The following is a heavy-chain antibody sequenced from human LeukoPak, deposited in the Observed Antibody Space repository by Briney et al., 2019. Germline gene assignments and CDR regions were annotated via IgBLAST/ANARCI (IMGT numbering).Heavy chain of an antibody. CDR2: IYYSGST. V-gene: IGHV4-59*01. Sequence: SETLSLTCTVSGGSISSYYWSWIRQPPGKGLEWIGYIYYSGSTNYNPSLKSQVTISVDTSKNQFSLKLSSVTAADTAVYYCARLNMVRGTNWFDPWGQGTLVTVSS. CDR3: ARLNMVRGTNWFDP. CDR1: GGSISSYY. D-gene: IGHD3-10*01. J-gene: IGHJ5*02.